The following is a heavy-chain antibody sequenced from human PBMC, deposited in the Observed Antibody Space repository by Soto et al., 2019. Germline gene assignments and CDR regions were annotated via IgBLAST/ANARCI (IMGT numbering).Heavy chain of an antibody. CDR1: GGSFSGYY. J-gene: IGHJ4*02. CDR3: ERGFEWAVAATGRFDY. D-gene: IGHD2-15*01. V-gene: IGHV4-34*01. Sequence: PTETLSLTCAVYGGSFSGYYWSWIRQPPGKGLEWIGEINHSGSTNYNPSLKSRVTISVDTSKNQFSLKLSSVTAADTAVYYCERGFEWAVAATGRFDYWGQLTLVPVSA. CDR2: INHSGST.